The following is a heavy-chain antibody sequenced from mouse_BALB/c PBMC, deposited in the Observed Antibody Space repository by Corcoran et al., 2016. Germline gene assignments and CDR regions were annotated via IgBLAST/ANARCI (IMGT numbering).Heavy chain of an antibody. D-gene: IGHD1-1*01. J-gene: IGHJ4*01. Sequence: QVQLQQSGAELMKPGASVKISCKATGYTFSSYWIEWVKQGPGHGLEWIGEILPGSGSTNYNEKFKGKATFTADTSSNTAYMQLSSLTSEDSAVYYCARGLLRYAMDYWGQGTSVTVSS. CDR3: ARGLLRYAMDY. CDR2: ILPGSGST. CDR1: GYTFSSYW. V-gene: IGHV1-9*01.